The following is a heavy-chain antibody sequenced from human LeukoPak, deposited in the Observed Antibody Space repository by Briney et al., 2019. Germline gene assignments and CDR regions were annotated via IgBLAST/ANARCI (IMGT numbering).Heavy chain of an antibody. D-gene: IGHD5-18*01. CDR2: IIPIFGTA. Sequence: SVKVSCKASGYSFTSYGLSWVRQAPGQGLEWMGGIIPIFGTANYAQKFQGRVTITADESTSTAYMELRSLRSDDTAVYYCAREDVDTAMPTHWFDPWGQGTLVTVSS. CDR1: GYSFTSYG. CDR3: AREDVDTAMPTHWFDP. J-gene: IGHJ5*02. V-gene: IGHV1-69*13.